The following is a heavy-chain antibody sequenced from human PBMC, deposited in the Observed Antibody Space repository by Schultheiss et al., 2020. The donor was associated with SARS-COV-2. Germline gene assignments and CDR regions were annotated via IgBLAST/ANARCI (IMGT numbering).Heavy chain of an antibody. CDR1: GFTFSSYG. D-gene: IGHD3-9*01. J-gene: IGHJ4*02. Sequence: GGSLRLSCAASGFTFSSYGMHWVRQAPGKGLEWVAVIWYDGSNKYYADSVKGRFTISRDNSKNTLYLQMNSLRAEDTAVYYCARDLGALTYGLVTPQGSLDYWGQGTLVTVSS. CDR3: ARDLGALTYGLVTPQGSLDY. CDR2: IWYDGSNK. V-gene: IGHV3-33*01.